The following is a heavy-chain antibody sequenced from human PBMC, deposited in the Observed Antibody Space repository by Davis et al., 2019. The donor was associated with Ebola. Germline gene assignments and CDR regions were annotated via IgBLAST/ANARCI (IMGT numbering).Heavy chain of an antibody. CDR1: GGSISSGDYY. J-gene: IGHJ5*02. V-gene: IGHV4-30-4*01. CDR3: ARGRGGYCSGGSCYRGNWFDP. D-gene: IGHD2-15*01. CDR2: IYYSGST. Sequence: SETLSLTCTVSGGSISSGDYYWSWIRQPPGKGLEWIGYIYYSGSTYYNPSLKSRVTISVDTSKNQFSLKLSSVTAADTAVYYCARGRGGYCSGGSCYRGNWFDPWGQGTLVTVSS.